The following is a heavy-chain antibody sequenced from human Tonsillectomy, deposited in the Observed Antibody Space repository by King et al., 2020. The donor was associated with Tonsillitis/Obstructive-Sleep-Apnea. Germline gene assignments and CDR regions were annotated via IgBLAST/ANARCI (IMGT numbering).Heavy chain of an antibody. CDR3: ARDMGSSWPYYGLDV. CDR2: ISSDGSK. J-gene: IGHJ6*02. V-gene: IGHV3-30*04. CDR1: GFTFSSYA. D-gene: IGHD6-13*01. Sequence: VQLVESGGGVVQPGRSLRLSCGASGFTFSSYAMHWVRQAPGKGLEWVALISSDGSKYYADSVKGRFTISRDNSKNTLYLQMNSLRVEDTAVYYCARDMGSSWPYYGLDVWGQGTTVTVSS.